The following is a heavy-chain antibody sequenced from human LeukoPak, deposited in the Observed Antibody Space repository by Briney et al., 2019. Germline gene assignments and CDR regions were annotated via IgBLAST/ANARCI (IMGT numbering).Heavy chain of an antibody. CDR3: AKAYYYDSSGYHFVDY. CDR2: ISSRGGGT. D-gene: IGHD3-22*01. V-gene: IGHV3-23*01. J-gene: IGHJ4*02. Sequence: GGSLRLSCAASGFTFSSYAMSWVRQAPGKGLEWVSAISSRGGGTYYADSVKGRFTISRDNSKNTLYLQMNSLRAEDTAVYYCAKAYYYDSSGYHFVDYWGQGTLGTVSS. CDR1: GFTFSSYA.